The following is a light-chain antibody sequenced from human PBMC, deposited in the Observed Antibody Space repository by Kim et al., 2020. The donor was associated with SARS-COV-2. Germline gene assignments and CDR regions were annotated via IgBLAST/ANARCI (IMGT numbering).Light chain of an antibody. V-gene: IGLV2-11*03. CDR3: CSYAGSYTNV. J-gene: IGLJ1*01. CDR1: GSDVGSYKY. CDR2: NVD. Sequence: GQSVSISCTGTGSDVGSYKYVSWYQQHPGKAPKLMIYNVDKRPSGVPDRFSGSKSGNTASLTISGLQTEDEADYYCCSYAGSYTNVFGGGTKVTVL.